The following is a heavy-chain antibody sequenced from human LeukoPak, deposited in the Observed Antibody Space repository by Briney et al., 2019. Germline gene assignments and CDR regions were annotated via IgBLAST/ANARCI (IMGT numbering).Heavy chain of an antibody. J-gene: IGHJ4*02. D-gene: IGHD3-22*01. CDR1: GFTFGSYA. CDR2: ISTSGGTT. Sequence: GESLRLSCAASGFTFGSYAMSWVRQAPGKGLEWVSGISTSGGTTSYAESVKGRFTVSRDNPRNTLYMEMSSLRDEDTALYYCAVMHRYYDGSGYWVQWGQGTLVTVSS. CDR3: AVMHRYYDGSGYWVQ. V-gene: IGHV3-23*01.